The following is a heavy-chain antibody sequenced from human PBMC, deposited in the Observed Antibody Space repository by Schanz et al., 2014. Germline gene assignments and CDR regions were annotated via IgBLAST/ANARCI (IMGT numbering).Heavy chain of an antibody. J-gene: IGHJ2*01. CDR1: GGSIRSGTYY. D-gene: IGHD5-12*01. Sequence: QVQLQESGPGLVKPSQTLSLTCTVSGGSIRSGTYYWSWIRQPAGKALEWVGRVFPNGITNYNPSLKSRGTISRDRTKNQFSRTLTSRTAADTAVYYCARDTTWRRDLWGRGTLVTVSS. CDR2: VFPNGIT. V-gene: IGHV4-61*02. CDR3: ARDTTWRRDL.